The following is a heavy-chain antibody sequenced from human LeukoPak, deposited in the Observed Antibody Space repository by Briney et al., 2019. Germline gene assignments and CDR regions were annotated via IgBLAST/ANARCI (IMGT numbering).Heavy chain of an antibody. D-gene: IGHD2-2*02. V-gene: IGHV3-7*01. CDR2: IEQDGSEK. CDR3: ARVLGYCSSTSCYTGPERYYFDY. J-gene: IGHJ4*02. Sequence: GGSLRLSCAASGFTFSSYWMSWVRQAPGKGLEWVANIEQDGSEKYYVDSVKGRFTISRDNAKNSLYLQMNSLRAEDTAVYYCARVLGYCSSTSCYTGPERYYFDYWGQGTLVTVSS. CDR1: GFTFSSYW.